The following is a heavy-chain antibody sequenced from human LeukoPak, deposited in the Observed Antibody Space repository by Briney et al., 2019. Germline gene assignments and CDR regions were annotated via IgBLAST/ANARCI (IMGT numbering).Heavy chain of an antibody. J-gene: IGHJ5*02. V-gene: IGHV6-1*01. CDR2: TYYRSKWYN. Sequence: SQTLSLTCAISGDSISSNSAAWNWIRQSPSRGLEWLGRTYYRSKWYNDYAVSVKSRITINPDTSKNQFPLQLNSVTPEDTAVYYCARGGDGTTREWWFDPWGQGTLVTVSS. D-gene: IGHD1-7*01. CDR1: GDSISSNSAA. CDR3: ARGGDGTTREWWFDP.